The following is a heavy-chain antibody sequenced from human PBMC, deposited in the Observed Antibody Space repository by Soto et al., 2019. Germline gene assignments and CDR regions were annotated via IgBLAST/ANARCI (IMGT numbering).Heavy chain of an antibody. CDR1: GFTFTSYS. J-gene: IGHJ4*02. Sequence: EVQLVESGGGLVKPGGSLRLSCVASGFTFTSYSMNWVRQAPGKGLEWVSSISDGSDYIVYADSMKGRFTISRDNAKYALYLEMIRLRAEDTSVYFCARNDDGGSRLWGPGNLVTVSS. CDR3: ARNDDGGSRL. CDR2: ISDGSDYI. D-gene: IGHD6-13*01. V-gene: IGHV3-21*01.